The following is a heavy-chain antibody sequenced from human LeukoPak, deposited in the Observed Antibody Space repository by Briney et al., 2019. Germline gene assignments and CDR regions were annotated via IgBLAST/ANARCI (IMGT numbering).Heavy chain of an antibody. CDR1: GGSVSRGSYY. J-gene: IGHJ3*02. Sequence: SETLSLTCTVSGGSVSRGSYYWSWMRQPPGKGLEWIGYIYYSGSTNYNPSLRSRVTISVDTSKNQFSLKLSSVTAADTAVYYCASAGDYYASSGYYEYAFDIWGQGTMVTVSS. CDR2: IYYSGST. D-gene: IGHD3-22*01. CDR3: ASAGDYYASSGYYEYAFDI. V-gene: IGHV4-61*01.